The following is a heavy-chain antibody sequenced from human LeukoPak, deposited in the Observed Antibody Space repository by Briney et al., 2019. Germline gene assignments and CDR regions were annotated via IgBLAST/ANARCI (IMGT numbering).Heavy chain of an antibody. CDR1: GFTFSRYS. CDR3: AREGVCSGLDGFLDY. J-gene: IGHJ4*02. D-gene: IGHD2-21*01. Sequence: GGSLRLSCAASGFTFSRYSMNWVRQAPGKGLERVSSISSSSSYIYYADSVKGRFTISRDNAKNSLYLQMNSLRAEDTAVYYCAREGVCSGLDGFLDYWGQGTLVTVSS. CDR2: ISSSSSYI. V-gene: IGHV3-21*01.